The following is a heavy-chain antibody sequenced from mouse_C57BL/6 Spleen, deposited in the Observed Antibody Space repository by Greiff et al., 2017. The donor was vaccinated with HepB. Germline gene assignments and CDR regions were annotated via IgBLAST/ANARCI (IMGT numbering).Heavy chain of an antibody. CDR1: GFTFTDYY. J-gene: IGHJ1*03. D-gene: IGHD1-1*01. CDR2: VYPYNGGT. CDR3: ARGYGSTYWYFDV. Sequence: EVQVVESGPVLVKPGPSVKISCKASGFTFTDYYMHWVKQSHGKSLEWIGLVYPYNGGTSYNQKFKGKATLTVDTSSSTAYMELNSLTSEDSAVYYCARGYGSTYWYFDVWGTGTTVTVSS. V-gene: IGHV1-36*01.